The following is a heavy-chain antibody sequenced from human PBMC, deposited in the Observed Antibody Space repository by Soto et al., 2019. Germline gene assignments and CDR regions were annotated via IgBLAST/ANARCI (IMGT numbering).Heavy chain of an antibody. CDR3: ARGGARRASFDY. D-gene: IGHD6-6*01. V-gene: IGHV4-59*01. CDR2: IYYSGST. Sequence: SENLSLTCTVFGGSISSYCWSWIRQPPGKGVEWIGYIYYSGSTNYNPSLKSRVTISVDTSKNQFSLKLSSVTAADTAVYYCARGGARRASFDYWGQGTLVTVSS. J-gene: IGHJ4*02. CDR1: GGSISSYC.